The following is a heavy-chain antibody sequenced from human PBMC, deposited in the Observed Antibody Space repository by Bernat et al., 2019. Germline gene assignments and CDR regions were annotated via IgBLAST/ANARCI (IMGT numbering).Heavy chain of an antibody. CDR3: ARQLAKKGSEDRYCSSTSCYVHYYGMDV. CDR1: GYSFTSYW. V-gene: IGHV5-51*01. CDR2: IYPGDSDT. D-gene: IGHD2-2*01. Sequence: EVQLVQSGAEVKKPGESLKISCKGSGYSFTSYWIGWVRQMPGKGLEWMGIIYPGDSDTRYSPSFQGQVTISADKSISTAYLQWSSLKASDTAMYYCARQLAKKGSEDRYCSSTSCYVHYYGMDVWGQGTTVTVSS. J-gene: IGHJ6*02.